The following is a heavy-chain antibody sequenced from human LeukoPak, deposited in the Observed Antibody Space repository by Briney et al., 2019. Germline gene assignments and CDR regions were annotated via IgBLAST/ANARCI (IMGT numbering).Heavy chain of an antibody. Sequence: GGSLRLSCAASGFSFSDHYMSWIRQAPGKGLEWISYISRSGSTIYYADSVKGRFTISRDNAKNSLYLQMSSLSVEDTAMYYCVRQFPQAAAGAAWYFDLWGRGTLVTVSS. CDR2: ISRSGSTI. J-gene: IGHJ2*01. CDR3: VRQFPQAAAGAAWYFDL. V-gene: IGHV3-11*04. D-gene: IGHD6-13*01. CDR1: GFSFSDHY.